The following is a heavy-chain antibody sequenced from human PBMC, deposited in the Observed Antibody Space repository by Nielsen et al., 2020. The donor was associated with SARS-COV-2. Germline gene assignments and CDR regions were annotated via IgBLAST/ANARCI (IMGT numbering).Heavy chain of an antibody. J-gene: IGHJ4*02. D-gene: IGHD6-19*01. CDR3: ARLRFRAVAGTRYGDY. Sequence: GESLKISCERSGYIFTNYWIGWVRQMPGKGLDYMGIIYPGYSDTRYSPSFQGQVTISVDKSINTAYLQWSSLKTSDTAMYYCARLRFRAVAGTRYGDYWGQGTLVVVSS. V-gene: IGHV5-51*01. CDR2: IYPGYSDT. CDR1: GYIFTNYW.